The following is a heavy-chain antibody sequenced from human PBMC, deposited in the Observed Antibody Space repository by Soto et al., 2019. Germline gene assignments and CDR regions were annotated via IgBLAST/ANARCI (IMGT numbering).Heavy chain of an antibody. CDR2: IYHSGST. Sequence: KPSETLSLTCAVSGGSISSGGYSWSWIRQPPGKGLEWIGYIYHSGSTYYNPSLKSRVTISVDRSKNQFSLKLSSVTAADTAVYYCARVTIFGVVKYAFDIWGQGTMVTVS. J-gene: IGHJ3*02. CDR1: GGSISSGGYS. CDR3: ARVTIFGVVKYAFDI. V-gene: IGHV4-30-2*01. D-gene: IGHD3-3*01.